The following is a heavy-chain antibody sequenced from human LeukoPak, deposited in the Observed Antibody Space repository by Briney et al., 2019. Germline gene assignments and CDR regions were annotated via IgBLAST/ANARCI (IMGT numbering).Heavy chain of an antibody. V-gene: IGHV3-48*01. CDR3: ARAEPTYYDFWSGYSDY. Sequence: GGSLRLSCAASGFTFSSYAMSWVRQAPGKGLEWVSYVSSSSSTIYYADSVKGRFTISRDNAKNSLYLQMNSLRAEDTAVYYCARAEPTYYDFWSGYSDYWGQGTLVTVSS. D-gene: IGHD3-3*01. CDR1: GFTFSSYA. J-gene: IGHJ4*02. CDR2: VSSSSSTI.